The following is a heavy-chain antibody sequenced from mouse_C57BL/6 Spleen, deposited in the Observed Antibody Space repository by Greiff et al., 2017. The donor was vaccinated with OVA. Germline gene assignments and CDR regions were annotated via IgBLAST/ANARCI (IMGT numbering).Heavy chain of an antibody. CDR1: GYTFTDYY. J-gene: IGHJ2*01. Sequence: VQLQQSGPELVKPGASVKISCKASGYTFTDYYMNWVKQSHGKSLEWIGDINPNNGGTSYNQKFKGKATLTVDKSSSTAYMELRSLTSEDSAVYYCARINWDGYYFDYWGQGTTLTVSS. V-gene: IGHV1-26*01. CDR3: ARINWDGYYFDY. D-gene: IGHD4-1*02. CDR2: INPNNGGT.